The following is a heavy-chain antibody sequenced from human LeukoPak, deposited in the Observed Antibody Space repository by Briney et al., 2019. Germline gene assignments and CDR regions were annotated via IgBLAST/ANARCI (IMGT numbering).Heavy chain of an antibody. J-gene: IGHJ4*02. V-gene: IGHV4-39*01. CDR1: GGSISSSSYY. CDR3: ATLPRYDYSNYYFDY. Sequence: SETLSLTCTVSGGSISSSSYYWGWIRQPPGKGLEWIGSIYYSGSTYYNPSLKSRVTISVDTSKNQFSLKLSSVTAADTAVYYCATLPRYDYSNYYFDYWGQGTLVTVSS. CDR2: IYYSGST. D-gene: IGHD4-11*01.